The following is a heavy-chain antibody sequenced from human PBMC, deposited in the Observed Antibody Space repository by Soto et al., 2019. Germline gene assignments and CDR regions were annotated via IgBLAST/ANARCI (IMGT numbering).Heavy chain of an antibody. Sequence: SETLSLTCRVSGGSISSYYWSWIRQPAGKGLEWIGRIYASGITNYNPSLTSRINMSIDTSKNQFSLKLSSVTAAATAVYYCASAPSKPGEPIWDVFDFWGQGTKVTVSS. CDR1: GGSISSYY. J-gene: IGHJ3*01. CDR2: IYASGIT. V-gene: IGHV4-4*07. D-gene: IGHD1-26*01. CDR3: ASAPSKPGEPIWDVFDF.